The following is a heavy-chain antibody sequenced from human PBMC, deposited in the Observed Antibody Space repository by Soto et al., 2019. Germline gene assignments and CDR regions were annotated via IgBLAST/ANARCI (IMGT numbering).Heavy chain of an antibody. Sequence: QVQLVQSGAEVKKPGASVRISCRASGYIFTSTYVHCVRQAPGPGPEWMGIINPAGGTTVYAQKFQGRLTLTSDTSTDTVFMDLNDLTSEDSAVYFCALKVVTYYDNWGQGTLLTVSS. CDR3: ALKVVTYYDN. CDR1: GYIFTSTY. J-gene: IGHJ4*02. V-gene: IGHV1-46*01. D-gene: IGHD2-21*02. CDR2: INPAGGTT.